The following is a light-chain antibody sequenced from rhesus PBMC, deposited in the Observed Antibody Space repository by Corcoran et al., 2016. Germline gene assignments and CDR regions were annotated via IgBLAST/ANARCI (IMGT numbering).Light chain of an antibody. Sequence: DIQLTQSPSSLSASVGDRVTITCRASQGISSYLAWYQQKSGKAPKLLINDASKLQSGVPSRVSGSGSGTEFTLTISSLQPEDFAPYYCQQRNSYPLTFGGGTKVEIK. CDR3: QQRNSYPLT. V-gene: IGKV1-38*01. CDR2: DAS. J-gene: IGKJ4*01. CDR1: QGISSY.